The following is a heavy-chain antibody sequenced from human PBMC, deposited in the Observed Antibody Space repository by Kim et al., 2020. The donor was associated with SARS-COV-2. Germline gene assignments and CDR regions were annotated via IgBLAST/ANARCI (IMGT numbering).Heavy chain of an antibody. D-gene: IGHD3-10*01. Sequence: SETLSLTCAVYRGSFRGYSWTWIRQPPGKGLEWIGEINHSGTTKYNPSLKSRLTISGDTSKNQFHLQVSSVTAADTAVYFCARGRSLYGSDSYHYYSSMDVWGKGTTVTVSS. CDR2: INHSGTT. V-gene: IGHV4-34*01. CDR3: ARGRSLYGSDSYHYYSSMDV. CDR1: RGSFRGYS. J-gene: IGHJ6*03.